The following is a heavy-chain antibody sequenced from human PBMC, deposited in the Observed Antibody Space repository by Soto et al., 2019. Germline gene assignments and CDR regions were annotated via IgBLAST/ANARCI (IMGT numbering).Heavy chain of an antibody. V-gene: IGHV5-10-1*01. CDR2: IDPSDSYI. CDR1: GYSFSSSW. Sequence: PGESLKISCEAPGYSFSSSWISWVRQMPGKGLEWMGRIDPSDSYINYSPSFQGHITISADKSITAAYLQWSSLKASDTAIYYCARSGYCSAGSCYQLDYWGQGTLVAVSS. J-gene: IGHJ4*02. D-gene: IGHD2-15*01. CDR3: ARSGYCSAGSCYQLDY.